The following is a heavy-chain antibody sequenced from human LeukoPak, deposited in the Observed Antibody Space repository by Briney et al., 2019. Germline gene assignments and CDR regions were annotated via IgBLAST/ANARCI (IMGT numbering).Heavy chain of an antibody. D-gene: IGHD1-26*01. CDR2: IRYDGSNK. CDR3: AKNSLSYAVGGSPTY. Sequence: GGSLRLSCAASGFTFSSYGMHWVRQAPGKGLEWVAFIRYDGSNKYYADSVKGRFTISRDNSKNTLYLQMNSLRAEDTAVYYCAKNSLSYAVGGSPTYWGQGTLVTVSS. J-gene: IGHJ4*02. V-gene: IGHV3-30*02. CDR1: GFTFSSYG.